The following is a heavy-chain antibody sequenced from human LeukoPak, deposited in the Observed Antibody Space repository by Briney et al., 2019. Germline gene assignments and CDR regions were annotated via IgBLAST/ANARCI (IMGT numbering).Heavy chain of an antibody. CDR2: IIPIFGTA. D-gene: IGHD5-18*01. J-gene: IGHJ5*01. CDR1: GGTFSSYA. V-gene: IGHV1-69*01. Sequence: SVKVSCKASGGTFSSYAISWVRQAPGQGLEWMGGIIPIFGTANYAQKFQGRVTITADESTSTAYMELSSLRSEDTAVYYCTSTVDTAMDSWGQGTLVTVSS. CDR3: TSTVDTAMDS.